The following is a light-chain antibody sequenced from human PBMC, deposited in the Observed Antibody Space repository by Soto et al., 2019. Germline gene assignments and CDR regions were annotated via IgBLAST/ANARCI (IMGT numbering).Light chain of an antibody. CDR1: SSNIGAGYD. CDR2: GNS. J-gene: IGLJ7*01. CDR3: QSYDSSLSGAV. V-gene: IGLV1-40*01. Sequence: QSVLTQPPSVSGAPGQRVTISCTGSSSNIGAGYDVHWYQQLPGTAPKLLIYGNSNRPSGVPDRFSGSKSATSASLAITGLQAEDEADYYCQSYDSSLSGAVFGGGTQPTVL.